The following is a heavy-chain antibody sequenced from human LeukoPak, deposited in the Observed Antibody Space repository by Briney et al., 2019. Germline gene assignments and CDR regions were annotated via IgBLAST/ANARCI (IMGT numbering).Heavy chain of an antibody. CDR3: TTEGTKNTLGNAFDY. D-gene: IGHD7-27*01. CDR2: IYWNSGII. J-gene: IGHJ4*02. V-gene: IGHV3-9*01. CDR1: GFTFGDYV. Sequence: GGSLRLSCAASGFTFGDYVMHWVRQAPGQGLEWVSSIYWNSGIITYADSARGRFTISRDNADNSLFLQMNSLRPEDTALYYCTTEGTKNTLGNAFDYWGQGTMVTVSS.